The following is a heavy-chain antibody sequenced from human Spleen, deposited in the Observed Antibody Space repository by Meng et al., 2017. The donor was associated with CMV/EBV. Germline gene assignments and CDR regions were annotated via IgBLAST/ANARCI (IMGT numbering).Heavy chain of an antibody. CDR1: GFTFSSYG. J-gene: IGHJ5*02. V-gene: IGHV3-30*02. Sequence: GGSLRLSCAASGFTFSSYGMHWVRQAPGKGLEWVAFIRYDGSNKYYADSVKGRFTISRDNSKNTLYLQMNSLTVEDTAVYYCARENIGTVGSTNWFDPWGQGALVTVSS. D-gene: IGHD1-26*01. CDR3: ARENIGTVGSTNWFDP. CDR2: IRYDGSNK.